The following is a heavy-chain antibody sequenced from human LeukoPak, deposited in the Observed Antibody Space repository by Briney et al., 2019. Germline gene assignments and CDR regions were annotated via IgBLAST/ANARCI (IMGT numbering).Heavy chain of an antibody. D-gene: IGHD6-13*01. CDR2: ISGSADTT. J-gene: IGHJ4*02. V-gene: IGHV3-11*01. CDR1: GFTFSDFH. Sequence: GGSLRLSCAASGFTFSDFHMSWIRQAPGKGLEWVSYISGSADTTYYAASVKGRFTSSRDNAKNSLYLQMNSLRAEDTAVYYCAREGSSSWFVNSWGQGTLVTVS. CDR3: AREGSSSWFVNS.